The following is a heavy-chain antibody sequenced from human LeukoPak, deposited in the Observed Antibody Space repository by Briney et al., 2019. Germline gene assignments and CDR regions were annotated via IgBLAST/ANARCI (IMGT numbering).Heavy chain of an antibody. Sequence: ASVTVSCKASGYTFTGYYMHWVRQAPGQGLEWMGWINPNSGGTNYAQKFQGRVTMTRDTSISTAYMELSSLRSDDTAVFYCARPNGSGSYYAGAYDYWGQGTLVTVSS. V-gene: IGHV1-2*02. CDR2: INPNSGGT. CDR3: ARPNGSGSYYAGAYDY. J-gene: IGHJ4*02. CDR1: GYTFTGYY. D-gene: IGHD3-10*01.